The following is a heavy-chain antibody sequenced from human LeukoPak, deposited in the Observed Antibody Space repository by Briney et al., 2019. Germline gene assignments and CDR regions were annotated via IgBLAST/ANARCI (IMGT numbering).Heavy chain of an antibody. J-gene: IGHJ4*02. CDR2: INHSGST. D-gene: IGHD6-19*01. V-gene: IGHV4-34*01. CDR3: ARQEGSSGWADY. CDR1: GGSFSGYY. Sequence: SETLSLTCAVYGGSFSGYYWSWIRQPPGKGLEWIGEINHSGSTNYNPSLKSRVTISLDTSKNQFSLKLSSVTAADTAVYYCARQEGSSGWADYWGQGTLVTVSS.